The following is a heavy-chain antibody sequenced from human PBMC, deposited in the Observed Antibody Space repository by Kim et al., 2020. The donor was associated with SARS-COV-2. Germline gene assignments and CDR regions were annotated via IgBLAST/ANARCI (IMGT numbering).Heavy chain of an antibody. J-gene: IGHJ6*02. V-gene: IGHV3-48*02. CDR2: ISSSSSTI. CDR3: ARDSCTNGVCYTVVDYYYGMDV. CDR1: GFTFSSYS. Sequence: GGSLRLSCAASGFTFSSYSMNWVRQAPGKGLEWVSYISSSSSTIYYADSVKGRFTISRDNAKNSLYLQMNSLRDEDTAVYYCARDSCTNGVCYTVVDYYYGMDVWGQGTTVTVSS. D-gene: IGHD2-8*01.